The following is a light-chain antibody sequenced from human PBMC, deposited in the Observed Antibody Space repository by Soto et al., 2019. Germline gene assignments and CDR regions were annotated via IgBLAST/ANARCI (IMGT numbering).Light chain of an antibody. CDR2: DVS. V-gene: IGLV2-14*03. CDR1: SSDVGGYNY. CDR3: SSYTTSNTRQIV. J-gene: IGLJ1*01. Sequence: QSVLPQPASVYGSPGQSITISCTGTSSDVGGYNYVSWYQHHPGKAPKLMIFDVSNRPSGVSNRFSGSKSGNTASLTISGLQPEDEADYYCSSYTTSNTRQIVFGTGTKVTV.